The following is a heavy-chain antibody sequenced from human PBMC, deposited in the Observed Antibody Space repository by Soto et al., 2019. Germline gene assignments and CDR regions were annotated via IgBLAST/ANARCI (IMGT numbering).Heavy chain of an antibody. J-gene: IGHJ4*02. CDR3: AKFWGPVTAAVDDY. V-gene: IGHV1-2*04. D-gene: IGHD6-13*01. CDR1: GYTFTGYY. Sequence: ASVKVSCKASGYTFTGYYMHWVRQAPGQGLEWMGWINPNSGGTNYAQKFQGWVTMTRDTSISTAYMELSRLRSDDTAVYYCAKFWGPVTAAVDDYWGQGTLVTVSS. CDR2: INPNSGGT.